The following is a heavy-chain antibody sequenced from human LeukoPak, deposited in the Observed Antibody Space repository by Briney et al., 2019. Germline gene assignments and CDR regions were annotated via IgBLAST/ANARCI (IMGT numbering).Heavy chain of an antibody. CDR3: ARGDYYGSGSWALDI. CDR1: GGSISSYY. Sequence: PSETLSLTCTVSGGSISSYYWSWIRQPPGKGLEWIGYIYYSGSTNYNPSLKSRVTMSVDTSKNQFSLKLSSVTAADTAVYYCARGDYYGSGSWALDIWGQGTMVTVSS. D-gene: IGHD3-10*01. J-gene: IGHJ3*02. CDR2: IYYSGST. V-gene: IGHV4-59*12.